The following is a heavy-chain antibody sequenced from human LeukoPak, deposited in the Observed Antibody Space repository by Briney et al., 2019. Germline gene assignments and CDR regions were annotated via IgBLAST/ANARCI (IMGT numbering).Heavy chain of an antibody. CDR3: ARDLHYYVAMDV. D-gene: IGHD3-10*02. CDR2: IXSXNKP. V-gene: IGHV3-23*01. Sequence: GGSLRLXXXASGFTFXXXXXXXVRQAPGKXXXWVSSIXSXNKPHYXXXVKGRFAXXXXNSKNKLFLQLHNLRVEDTALYYCARDLHYYVAMDVWGQGTTVTVSS. CDR1: GFTFXXXX. J-gene: IGHJ6*02.